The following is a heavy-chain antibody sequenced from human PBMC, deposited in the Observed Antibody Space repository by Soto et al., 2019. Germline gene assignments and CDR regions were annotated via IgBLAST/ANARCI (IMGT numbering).Heavy chain of an antibody. CDR1: GYTFTTYA. J-gene: IGHJ4*02. D-gene: IGHD6-13*01. CDR3: ARGGSSTWDRYYFDY. V-gene: IGHV1-3*01. Sequence: QVQLVQSGAEVKKVGASMKVSCKPSGYTFTTYAMHWVRQAPGQRLEWMGWINPDNGNTKYSQKFQGRVTITRDTPASTAYMELSSLRSEDTAVYYCARGGSSTWDRYYFDYWGQGTLVTVSS. CDR2: INPDNGNT.